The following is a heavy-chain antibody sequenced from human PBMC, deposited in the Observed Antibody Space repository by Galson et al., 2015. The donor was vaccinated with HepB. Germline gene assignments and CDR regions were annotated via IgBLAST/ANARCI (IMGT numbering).Heavy chain of an antibody. CDR1: GFTFSSYW. D-gene: IGHD6-13*01. CDR2: IKQDGSEK. J-gene: IGHJ5*02. Sequence: SLRLSCAASGFTFSSYWMSWVRQAPGKGLEWVANIKQDGSEKYYVDSVKGRFTISRDNAKNSLYLQMNSLRAEDTAVYYCARAPGTAAAVLSMSSPNTKNWFDPWGQGTLVTVSS. CDR3: ARAPGTAAAVLSMSSPNTKNWFDP. V-gene: IGHV3-7*03.